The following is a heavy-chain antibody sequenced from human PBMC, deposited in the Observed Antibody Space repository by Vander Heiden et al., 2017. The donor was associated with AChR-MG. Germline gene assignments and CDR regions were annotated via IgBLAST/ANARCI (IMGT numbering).Heavy chain of an antibody. CDR3: AREAQVGTTTVALNWFDP. D-gene: IGHD1-26*01. CDR2: INHSGSN. Sequence: QVQLQQWGAGLLKPSETLSLTCAVSGGSFSGYYWSWIRQPPGKGLEWIGEINHSGSNNYNPSLKSRVTISVDTSKNQFSLKLSSVTAADTAVYYCAREAQVGTTTVALNWFDPWGQGTLVTVSS. J-gene: IGHJ5*02. CDR1: GGSFSGYY. V-gene: IGHV4-34*01.